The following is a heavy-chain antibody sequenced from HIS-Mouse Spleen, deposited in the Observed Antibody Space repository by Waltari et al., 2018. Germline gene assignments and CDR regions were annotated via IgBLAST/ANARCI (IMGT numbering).Heavy chain of an antibody. CDR3: ARIAWGNPTYYYGMDV. V-gene: IGHV2-70*15. CDR2: IDWDDDK. D-gene: IGHD7-27*01. J-gene: IGHJ6*02. CDR1: GFSLSTSGMC. Sequence: QVTLRESGPALVKPTQTLTLTCTFSGFSLSTSGMCVSWLRQPPGKALEWLARIDWDDDKYYSTTLRTRLTISKDTAKNQVVLTMTNMDPVDTATYYCARIAWGNPTYYYGMDVWGQGTTVTVSS.